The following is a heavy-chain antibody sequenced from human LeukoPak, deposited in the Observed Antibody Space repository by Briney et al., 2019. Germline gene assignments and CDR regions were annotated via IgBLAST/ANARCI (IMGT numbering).Heavy chain of an antibody. CDR1: GYTFTSNN. Sequence: ASVKVSCKASGYTFTSNNINWVRHAPGQGLEWMGWMDPNSADTAYAQKFQGRVAMTRDTSISTAYMELSSLRSEDTAVYYCARADTSGWFVDYWGQGTLVTVSS. V-gene: IGHV1-8*01. CDR3: ARADTSGWFVDY. CDR2: MDPNSADT. J-gene: IGHJ4*02. D-gene: IGHD6-19*01.